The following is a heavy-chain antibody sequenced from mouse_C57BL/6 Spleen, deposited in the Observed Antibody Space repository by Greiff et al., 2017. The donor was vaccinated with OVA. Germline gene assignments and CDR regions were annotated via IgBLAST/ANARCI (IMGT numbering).Heavy chain of an antibody. Sequence: QVQLQQSGAELVRPGTSVKVSCKASGYAFTNYLIEWVKQRPGQGLEWIGVINPGSGGTDYNEKFKGKATLTADKSSSTAYIQLSSLTSEDSAVYFCARSAQAPAWFAYWGQGTLVTVSA. CDR1: GYAFTNYL. CDR2: INPGSGGT. V-gene: IGHV1-54*01. J-gene: IGHJ3*01. CDR3: ARSAQAPAWFAY. D-gene: IGHD3-2*02.